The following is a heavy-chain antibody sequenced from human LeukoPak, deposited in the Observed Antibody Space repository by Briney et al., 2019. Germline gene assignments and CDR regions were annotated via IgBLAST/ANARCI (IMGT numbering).Heavy chain of an antibody. CDR3: ARAHGYDPQWGPQHGMDV. Sequence: SETLSLTCTVSGGSISSYYWSWVWQPPGKGLEWIGYIYYSGSTNYNPSLKSRVTISVDTSKNQSSLKLSSVTAADTAVYYCARAHGYDPQWGPQHGMDVWGQGTTVTVSS. J-gene: IGHJ6*02. CDR2: IYYSGST. D-gene: IGHD5-12*01. CDR1: GGSISSYY. V-gene: IGHV4-59*01.